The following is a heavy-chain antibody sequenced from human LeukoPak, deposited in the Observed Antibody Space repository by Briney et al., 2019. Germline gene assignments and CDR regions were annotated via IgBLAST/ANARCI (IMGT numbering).Heavy chain of an antibody. D-gene: IGHD6-19*01. J-gene: IGHJ6*02. Sequence: GGSLRLSCTASGFTFSKAWMTWVRQAPGKGLEWVSSIRSGSNYIYYADSVKGRFTISRDNAKNSLYLQVSSLRAEDTAVYYCARGAAGYYGMDVWGQGTTVTVSS. CDR1: GFTFSKAW. CDR2: IRSGSNYI. CDR3: ARGAAGYYGMDV. V-gene: IGHV3-21*01.